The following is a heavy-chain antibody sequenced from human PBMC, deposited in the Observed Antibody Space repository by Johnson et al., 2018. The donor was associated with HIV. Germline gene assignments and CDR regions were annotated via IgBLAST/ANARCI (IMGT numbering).Heavy chain of an antibody. V-gene: IGHV3-23*04. CDR2: ISGSGGST. D-gene: IGHD3-10*02. CDR1: GFTYSSYA. CDR3: AKDIALRYYYVLRGAFDI. Sequence: EVQLVESGGGLVQPGGSLRLSCAASGFTYSSYAMSWVRQAPGTGLEWVSAISGSGGSTYSADSVKGRFTISRDNAKNSLYLQMNSLRAEDTALYYCAKDIALRYYYVLRGAFDIWGQGTMVTVSS. J-gene: IGHJ3*02.